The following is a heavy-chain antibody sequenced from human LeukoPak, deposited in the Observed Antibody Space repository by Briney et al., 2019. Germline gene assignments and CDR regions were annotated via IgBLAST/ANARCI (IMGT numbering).Heavy chain of an antibody. Sequence: SETLSLTCTVSGGSISSYYWSWIRQTPGKGLEWIGYISYSGSTNFNPSLKSRVTISVDTSNNQFSLKLSSVTAADTAVYYCARQGGLGWLTLDYWGQGTLVTVSS. CDR1: GGSISSYY. J-gene: IGHJ4*02. CDR3: ARQGGLGWLTLDY. V-gene: IGHV4-59*08. CDR2: ISYSGST. D-gene: IGHD2-21*01.